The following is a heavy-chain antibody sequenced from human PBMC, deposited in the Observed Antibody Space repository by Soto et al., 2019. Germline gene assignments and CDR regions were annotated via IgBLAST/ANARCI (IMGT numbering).Heavy chain of an antibody. CDR3: VRDGTKTLRDWFDP. CDR1: GTSISGFY. D-gene: IGHD1-1*01. CDR2: IYATGTT. Sequence: SETLSLTCTVSGTSISGFYWSWIRKSAGKGLEWIGRIYATGTTDYNPSLKSRVMMSVDTSKKQFSLKLRSVTAADTAVYYCVRDGTKTLRDWFDPWGQGISVTVSS. J-gene: IGHJ5*02. V-gene: IGHV4-4*07.